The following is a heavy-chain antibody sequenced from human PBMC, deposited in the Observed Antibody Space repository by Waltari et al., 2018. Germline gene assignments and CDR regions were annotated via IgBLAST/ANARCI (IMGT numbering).Heavy chain of an antibody. Sequence: QLQLQESGPGLGQPSETLSLPGTVPGGPIRISSSSWVWIRRPPGTGLEWIGSIYYSGSTYYNPSLKSRVTISVDTSKNQFSPKLSSVTAADTAVYYCARQEYEVSYFDYWGQGTLVTVSS. V-gene: IGHV4-39*07. CDR2: IYYSGST. J-gene: IGHJ4*02. CDR3: ARQEYEVSYFDY. D-gene: IGHD6-6*01. CDR1: GGPIRISSSS.